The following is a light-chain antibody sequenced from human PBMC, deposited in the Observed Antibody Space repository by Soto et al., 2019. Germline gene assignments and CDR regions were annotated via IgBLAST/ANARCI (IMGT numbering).Light chain of an antibody. CDR1: SSDVAAYDY. J-gene: IGLJ2*01. V-gene: IGLV2-14*01. CDR2: EVA. Sequence: QSVLTQPASVSGSPGQSITISCTGTSSDVAAYDYVSWYQQHPGQAPKLILYEVANRPSGVSSRFSGSKSGSTASLTISGLQAEDEAHYYCSSYTIDSSVVFGGGTQLTVL. CDR3: SSYTIDSSVV.